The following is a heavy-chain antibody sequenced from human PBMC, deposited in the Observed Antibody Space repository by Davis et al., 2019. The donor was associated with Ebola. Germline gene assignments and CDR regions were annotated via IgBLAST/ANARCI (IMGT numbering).Heavy chain of an antibody. CDR1: GFTFSSYW. CDR2: INSDGSST. V-gene: IGHV3-74*01. CDR3: ARAVDTAMDNWYFDL. Sequence: PGGSLKISCAASGFTFSSYWMHWVRQAPGKGLVWVSRINSDGSSTSYADSVKGRFTISRDNAKNTLYLQMNSLRAEDTAVYYCARAVDTAMDNWYFDLWGRGTLVTVSS. D-gene: IGHD5-18*01. J-gene: IGHJ2*01.